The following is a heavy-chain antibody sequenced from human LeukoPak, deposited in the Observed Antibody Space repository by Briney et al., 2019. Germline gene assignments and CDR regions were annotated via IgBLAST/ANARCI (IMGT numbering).Heavy chain of an antibody. CDR1: AFPFTSHW. Sequence: GGSLTLSCAPDAFPFTSHWMSWLRQAPGRGLGWVANIKEDSTETYYVDSVKGRYTISRKNSKNVLYLQMNSLGLENTAVYYCARNHYWRFEFWGEGTVVTVSS. CDR3: ARNHYWRFEF. D-gene: IGHD1-14*01. CDR2: IKEDSTET. J-gene: IGHJ4*02. V-gene: IGHV3-7*01.